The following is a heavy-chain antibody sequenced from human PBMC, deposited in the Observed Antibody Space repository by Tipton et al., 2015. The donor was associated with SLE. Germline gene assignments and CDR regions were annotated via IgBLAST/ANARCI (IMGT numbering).Heavy chain of an antibody. CDR1: GGSISSSSYY. J-gene: IGHJ2*01. CDR3: ATDPGDWYFDL. CDR2: IYYNGRT. V-gene: IGHV4-39*07. Sequence: TLSLTCTVSGGSISSSSYYWGWIRQPPGKGLEWIGTIYYNGRTYYNPSLKSRVTISVDTPKNQFSLKLSSVTAADTAVYYCATDPGDWYFDLWGRGTLVTVSS.